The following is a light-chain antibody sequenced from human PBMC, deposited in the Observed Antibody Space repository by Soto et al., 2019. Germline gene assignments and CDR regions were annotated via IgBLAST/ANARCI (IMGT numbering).Light chain of an antibody. CDR3: QQDENLPLT. CDR1: QDIKNH. J-gene: IGKJ4*01. V-gene: IGKV1-33*01. Sequence: DIQMTQSPSSLSASVGDRVTITCQASQDIKNHLNWYQQKPGIVPKLLIHAASNLETGLPSRFSGSGSETHFTLTITSLQPEDFATYYCQQDENLPLTFGGGTRVEIK. CDR2: AAS.